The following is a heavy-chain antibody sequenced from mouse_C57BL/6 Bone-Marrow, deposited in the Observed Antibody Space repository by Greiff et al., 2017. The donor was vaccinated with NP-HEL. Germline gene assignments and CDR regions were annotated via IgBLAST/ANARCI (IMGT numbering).Heavy chain of an antibody. CDR3: ALFYYYGSSYEYFEG. CDR1: GFSLSTFGMG. V-gene: IGHV8-8*01. Sequence: QVTLKVCGPGILQPSHTLSLTCSFSGFSLSTFGMGVGWLRPPSGMGLEWLAHLWWDDDKYYNPALKSRLLTSKYTSKNQVFLKIANVYTADTATYYCALFYYYGSSYEYFEGWGTGTTVTVAS. CDR2: LWWDDDK. D-gene: IGHD1-1*01. J-gene: IGHJ1*03.